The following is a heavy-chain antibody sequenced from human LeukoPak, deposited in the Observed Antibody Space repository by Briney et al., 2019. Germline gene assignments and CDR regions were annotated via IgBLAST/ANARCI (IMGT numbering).Heavy chain of an antibody. Sequence: PGGSLRLSCAASGCTFSSYSLNWVRQAPGKGLEWVSSISSRGNYVYYADSVKGRFTISRDNDKNSLYLQINRVSVEDTAVYFCARELCIAAAGTSDYWGQGTLVTVSS. J-gene: IGHJ4*02. CDR3: ARELCIAAAGTSDY. CDR2: ISSRGNYV. V-gene: IGHV3-21*01. D-gene: IGHD6-13*01. CDR1: GCTFSSYS.